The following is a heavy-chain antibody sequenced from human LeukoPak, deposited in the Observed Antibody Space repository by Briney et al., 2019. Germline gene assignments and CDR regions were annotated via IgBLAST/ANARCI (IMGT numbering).Heavy chain of an antibody. CDR3: ARDLTGPYDH. CDR1: GFSVSGIW. CDR2: INVEGDYI. J-gene: IGHJ4*02. D-gene: IGHD3-22*01. V-gene: IGHV3-74*01. Sequence: PGESLRLSCAASGFSVSGIWMHWVGQAPGKELVWVARINVEGDYIDYAESVRGRFTISRDSAKNTLYLQMNSVRAEDTAVYSCARDLTGPYDHWGQGTLVTVSS.